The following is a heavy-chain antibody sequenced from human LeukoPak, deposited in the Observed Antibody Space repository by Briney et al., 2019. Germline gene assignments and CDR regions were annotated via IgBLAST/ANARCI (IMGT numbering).Heavy chain of an antibody. V-gene: IGHV1-46*01. J-gene: IGHJ5*02. D-gene: IGHD3-10*01. CDR1: GYTFTSYY. CDR2: INPSGGST. CDR3: ARDSGYGSGRNWFDP. Sequence: ASVKASCKASGYTFTSYYMHWVRQAPGQGLEWMGIINPSGGSTSYAQKFQGRVTMTRDMSTSTVYMELSSLRSEDTAVYYCARDSGYGSGRNWFDPWGQGTLVTVSS.